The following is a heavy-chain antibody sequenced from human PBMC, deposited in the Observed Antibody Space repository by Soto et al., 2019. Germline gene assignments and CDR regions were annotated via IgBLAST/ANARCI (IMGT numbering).Heavy chain of an antibody. D-gene: IGHD3-22*01. CDR2: ISGSGGST. J-gene: IGHJ6*02. Sequence: GGSMRLSCAASGFTFRDYDMSWIRQAPGKGLEWVSAISGSGGSTYYADSVKGRFTISRDNSKNTLYLQMNSLRAEDTAVYYCAKDPLISSTYYYDSSGYSLWGQGTTVTVSS. V-gene: IGHV3-23*01. CDR3: AKDPLISSTYYYDSSGYSL. CDR1: GFTFRDYD.